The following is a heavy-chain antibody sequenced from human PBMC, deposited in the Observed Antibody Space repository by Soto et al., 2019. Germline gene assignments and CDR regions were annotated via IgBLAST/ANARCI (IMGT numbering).Heavy chain of an antibody. Sequence: QVHLVQSGPEVKKPGAALRVSCKASGYQFTHFPIAWVRQAPGQGLEWMGRTSTYDGNTDYEQKFQDRVVMTTDTSTTTAYMELRRLRSDDTAVYYCARVEYGDLVYLALWGQGTQVTVSS. CDR3: ARVEYGDLVYLAL. CDR1: GYQFTHFP. V-gene: IGHV1-18*01. D-gene: IGHD2-21*02. J-gene: IGHJ4*02. CDR2: TSTYDGNT.